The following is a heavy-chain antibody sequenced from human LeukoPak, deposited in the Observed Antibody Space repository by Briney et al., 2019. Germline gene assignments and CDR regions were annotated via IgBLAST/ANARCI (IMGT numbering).Heavy chain of an antibody. D-gene: IGHD4-11*01. V-gene: IGHV3-30*02. CDR2: IRYDGSNK. CDR3: AKENYSNYAYYFDY. Sequence: QTGGSLRLSCAASGFTFSSYSMNWVRQAPGKGLEWVAFIRYDGSNKYYADSVKGRFTISRDNSKNTLYLQMNSLRAEDTAVYYCAKENYSNYAYYFDYWGQGTLVTVSS. J-gene: IGHJ4*02. CDR1: GFTFSSYS.